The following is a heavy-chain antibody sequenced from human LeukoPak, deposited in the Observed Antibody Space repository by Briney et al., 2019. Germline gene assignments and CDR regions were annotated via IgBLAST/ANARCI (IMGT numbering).Heavy chain of an antibody. Sequence: PSETLSLTCTVSGGSISSSSYYWGWIRQPPGKGLEWIGSMYYSGSTYYNPSLKSRVTISVDTSKNQFSLKLSSVTAADTAVYYCAGDLDGSGGTFDYWGQGTLVTVSS. D-gene: IGHD2-15*01. J-gene: IGHJ4*02. CDR1: GGSISSSSYY. CDR2: MYYSGST. CDR3: AGDLDGSGGTFDY. V-gene: IGHV4-39*07.